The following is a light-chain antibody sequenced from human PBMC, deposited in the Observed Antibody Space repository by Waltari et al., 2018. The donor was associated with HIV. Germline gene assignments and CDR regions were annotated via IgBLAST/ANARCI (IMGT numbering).Light chain of an antibody. CDR3: AAWDDSLSVVYV. CDR2: RNN. V-gene: IGLV1-47*01. CDR1: SSNIGSKY. Sequence: QSVLTPPPSASGTPGQRVTISCSGSSSNIGSKYVYWYQQLPGTAPKLLIYRNNQRPSGVPDRCSGSKSGTSASLAISGLRSEDEADYYCAAWDDSLSVVYVFGTGTKVTVL. J-gene: IGLJ1*01.